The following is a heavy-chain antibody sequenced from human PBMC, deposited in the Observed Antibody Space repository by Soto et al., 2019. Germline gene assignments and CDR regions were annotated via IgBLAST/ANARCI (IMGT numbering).Heavy chain of an antibody. D-gene: IGHD1-26*01. V-gene: IGHV4-59*08. CDR2: VNNNGST. J-gene: IGHJ4*02. Sequence: SETLSLTCNVSGGSVSGYHWSWIRQPPGKGLEWIGYVNNNGSTNYNPSLKSRVTISVDTSKNQFSLKLSSVTAADTAVYFCATVGVLGATIDHAVDYWGQGTLVTVSS. CDR1: GGSVSGYH. CDR3: ATVGVLGATIDHAVDY.